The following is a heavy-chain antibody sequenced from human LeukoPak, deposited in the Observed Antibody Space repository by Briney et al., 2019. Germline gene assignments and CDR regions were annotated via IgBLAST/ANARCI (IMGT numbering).Heavy chain of an antibody. Sequence: GGSLRLSCAASGFTVSSNYMSWVRQAPGKGLEWVSSISGSSSYIYYADSVKGRFTISRDNAKNSLYLQMNSLRAEDTAVYYCARAGGNSDKYYFDYWGQGTLVTVSS. J-gene: IGHJ4*02. D-gene: IGHD4-23*01. V-gene: IGHV3-21*01. CDR3: ARAGGNSDKYYFDY. CDR2: ISGSSSYI. CDR1: GFTVSSNY.